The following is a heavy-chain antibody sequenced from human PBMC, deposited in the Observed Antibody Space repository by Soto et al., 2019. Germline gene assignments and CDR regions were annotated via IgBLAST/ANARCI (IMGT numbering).Heavy chain of an antibody. CDR1: GFAFISYW. V-gene: IGHV3-7*01. J-gene: IGHJ4*02. Sequence: PGGSLRLSCAASGFAFISYWIIWGRHSPGKGREWVANIKQDGSEKYYADSVKGRFTISRDNAKNSLYLQMNSLRAEDTAVYYCARVAKIGYYDSSGPFDYWGQGTLVTVSS. CDR3: ARVAKIGYYDSSGPFDY. D-gene: IGHD3-22*01. CDR2: IKQDGSEK.